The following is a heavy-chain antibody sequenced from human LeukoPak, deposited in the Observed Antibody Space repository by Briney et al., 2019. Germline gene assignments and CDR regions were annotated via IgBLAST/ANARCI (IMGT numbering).Heavy chain of an antibody. J-gene: IGHJ4*02. D-gene: IGHD5-12*01. V-gene: IGHV1-2*02. CDR1: GYTFTGYY. CDR2: MNPNSGDT. CDR3: ARSGEYSGYGFVDY. Sequence: ASAKVSCKASGYTFTGYYMHWVRQAPGQGLEWMGWMNPNSGDTNYAQKFQGGVTMTRDTSISTGYMELSRLRSDDTAVYYCARSGEYSGYGFVDYWGQGTLVTVSS.